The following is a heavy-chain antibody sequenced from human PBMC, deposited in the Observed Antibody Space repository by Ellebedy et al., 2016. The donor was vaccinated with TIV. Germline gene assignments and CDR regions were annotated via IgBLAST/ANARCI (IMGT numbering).Heavy chain of an antibody. CDR2: ISYDGSVK. V-gene: IGHV3-30*04. D-gene: IGHD3-10*01. Sequence: GGSLRLXCAASGFIFRSFAMHWVRQAPGKGLEWVALISYDGSVKDYTESVKGRFTISRDDSNHTLWLQMNGLRDEDTAVYYCARLGGSGSVDYYYYGMDVWGQGTTVTVSS. J-gene: IGHJ6*02. CDR3: ARLGGSGSVDYYYYGMDV. CDR1: GFIFRSFA.